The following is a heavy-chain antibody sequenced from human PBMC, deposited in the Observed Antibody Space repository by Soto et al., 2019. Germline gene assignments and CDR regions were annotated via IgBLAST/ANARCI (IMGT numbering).Heavy chain of an antibody. Sequence: ASETLSLTCAVYGGSFSGYYWSWIRQPPGKGLEWIGEINHSGSTNYNPSLKSRVTISVDTSKNQFSLKLSSVTAADTAVYYCARGSDGSGSYYPVDYYYMDVWGKGTTVTVSS. D-gene: IGHD3-10*01. CDR3: ARGSDGSGSYYPVDYYYMDV. J-gene: IGHJ6*03. CDR2: INHSGST. CDR1: GGSFSGYY. V-gene: IGHV4-34*01.